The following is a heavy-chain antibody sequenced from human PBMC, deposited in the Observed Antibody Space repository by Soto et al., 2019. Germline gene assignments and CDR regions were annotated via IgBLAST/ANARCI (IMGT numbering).Heavy chain of an antibody. CDR2: IYYSGTT. CDR3: ARPHGGSSGWDNWFYP. D-gene: IGHD6-25*01. V-gene: IGHV4-28*01. J-gene: IGHJ5*02. CDR1: GYSISSSNW. Sequence: SETLSLTCAVSGYSISSSNWWGWIRQPPGKGLEWIGYIYYSGTTYYNPSLKSRVTMSVDTSKNQFSLKLSSVTAADTAVYYCARPHGGSSGWDNWFYPWGQGTLVTVSS.